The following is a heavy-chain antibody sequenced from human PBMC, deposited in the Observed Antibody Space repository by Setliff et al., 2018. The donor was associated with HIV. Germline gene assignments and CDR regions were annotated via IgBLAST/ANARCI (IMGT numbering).Heavy chain of an antibody. CDR1: GGSISSYY. V-gene: IGHV4-59*08. Sequence: SETLSLTCTVSGGSISSYYWSWIRQPPGKGLEWIGYIYYSGSTNYNPSLKSRVTISIDPSKDHFSLKLRSVTAADTAVYYCARLSPLDWPFDYWGPGTLVTVSS. CDR2: IYYSGST. J-gene: IGHJ4*02. D-gene: IGHD3-9*01. CDR3: ARLSPLDWPFDY.